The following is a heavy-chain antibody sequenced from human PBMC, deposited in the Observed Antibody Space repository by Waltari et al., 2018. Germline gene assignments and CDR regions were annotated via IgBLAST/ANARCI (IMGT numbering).Heavy chain of an antibody. J-gene: IGHJ6*03. CDR3: AKVYNYYYYYMDV. CDR1: GFTFSSYA. CDR2: IYSGGST. D-gene: IGHD1-20*01. V-gene: IGHV3-23*03. Sequence: EVQLLESGGGLVQPGGSLRLSCAASGFTFSSYAMRWVRQAPGKVLEWVSVIYSGGSTYYADSVKGRFTISRDNSKNTLYLQMNSLRAEDTAVYYCAKVYNYYYYYMDVWGKGTTVTVSS.